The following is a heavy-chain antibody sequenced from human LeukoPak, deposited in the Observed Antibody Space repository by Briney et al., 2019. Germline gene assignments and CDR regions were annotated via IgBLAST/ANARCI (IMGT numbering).Heavy chain of an antibody. CDR1: SGSFSGYY. J-gene: IGHJ3*01. CDR2: IYYSGRT. V-gene: IGHV4-59*12. D-gene: IGHD4-17*01. Sequence: PETLSLTSALYSGSFSGYYWSWIRQPPGKVLEWIVYIYYSGRTNYNPSLKSRVTISVDTSKNQFSLKLSSVTAADTAVYYCARDPTTVTKGLDVWGKGKMVTVSS. CDR3: ARDPTTVTKGLDV.